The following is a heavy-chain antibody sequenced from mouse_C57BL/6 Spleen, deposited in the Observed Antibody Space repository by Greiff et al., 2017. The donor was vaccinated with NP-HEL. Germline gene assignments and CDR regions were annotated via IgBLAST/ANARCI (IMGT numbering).Heavy chain of an antibody. CDR1: GYTFTSYW. CDR3: ARGDYGSSAFYAMDY. J-gene: IGHJ4*01. Sequence: QVQLQQPGAELVKPGASVKLSCKASGYTFTSYWMNWVKQRPGQGLEWIGKIYPNSGSTNYNEKFKSKATLTVDKSSSTAYMQLSSLTSEDSAVYYGARGDYGSSAFYAMDYWGQGTSVTVSS. V-gene: IGHV1-64*01. D-gene: IGHD1-1*01. CDR2: IYPNSGST.